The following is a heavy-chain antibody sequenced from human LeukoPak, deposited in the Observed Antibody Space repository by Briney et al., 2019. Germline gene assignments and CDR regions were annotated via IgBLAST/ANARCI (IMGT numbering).Heavy chain of an antibody. CDR1: GYTFSGHG. V-gene: IGHV3-33*01. D-gene: IGHD5-18*01. CDR3: ARDPQHSMDV. CDR2: LWYDGSTT. Sequence: GGSLRLSCVASGYTFSGHGMHWVRQAPGKGLEWVAVLWYDGSTTYYADSVKGRFTISRDDSKNTLYLQMNSLRADDTAVYYCARDPQHSMDVWGQGTTVTVSS. J-gene: IGHJ6*02.